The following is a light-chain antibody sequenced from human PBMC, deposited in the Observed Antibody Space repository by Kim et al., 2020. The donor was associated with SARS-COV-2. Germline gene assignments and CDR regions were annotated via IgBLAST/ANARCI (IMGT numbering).Light chain of an antibody. CDR2: DAS. J-gene: IGKJ2*01. Sequence: DIQMTQSPSSLSASVGDRVTITCQASQDISNYLNWYQQKPGKAPKLLIYDASNLETGVPSRFSGSGSGTDFTFTISSLQPEDIATYYCQQYDNLPRPGYTFGQGTKLEI. CDR3: QQYDNLPRPGYT. CDR1: QDISNY. V-gene: IGKV1-33*01.